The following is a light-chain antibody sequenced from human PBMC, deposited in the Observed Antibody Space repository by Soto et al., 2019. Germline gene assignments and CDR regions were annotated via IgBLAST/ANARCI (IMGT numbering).Light chain of an antibody. J-gene: IGKJ4*01. CDR1: QSVSSY. CDR3: QQRDNWSWVT. V-gene: IGKV3-11*01. CDR2: DSS. Sequence: EIVLTQSPATLSLSPGERATLSCRASQSVSSYLAWYQQKPGQAPRLLIYDSSNRATGIPARFSGSGSGTDFTLTISSLEPEDFAIYYCQQRDNWSWVTFGGGTKVEIK.